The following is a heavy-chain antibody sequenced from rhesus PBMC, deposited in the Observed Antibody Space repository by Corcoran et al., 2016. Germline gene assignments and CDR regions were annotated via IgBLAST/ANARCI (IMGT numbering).Heavy chain of an antibody. CDR1: GYSSSSGYY. Sequence: QVQLQESGPGLVKPSETLSLTCAVSGYSSSSGYYWSWIRQLPGKGLEWIGYITYSGSTSYNPSLKIRVTISRDTSKNQFSLKLSSVTAADTAVYYCARPIAAAGTFDYWGQGVLVTVSS. CDR2: ITYSGST. CDR3: ARPIAAAGTFDY. J-gene: IGHJ4*01. D-gene: IGHD6-31*01. V-gene: IGHV4-122*02.